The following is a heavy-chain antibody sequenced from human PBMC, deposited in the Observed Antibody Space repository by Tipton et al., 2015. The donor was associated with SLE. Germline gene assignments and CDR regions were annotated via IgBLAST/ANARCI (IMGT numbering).Heavy chain of an antibody. CDR3: ARDPYYYDSSGYLDY. D-gene: IGHD3-22*01. J-gene: IGHJ4*02. Sequence: TLSLTCTVSGVSISSYYWSWIRQPAGKGLEWIGRIYTSGSTNYNPSLKSRVTMSVDTSKNQFSLKLSSVTAADTAVYYCARDPYYYDSSGYLDYWGQGTLVTVSS. CDR2: IYTSGST. V-gene: IGHV4-4*07. CDR1: GVSISSYY.